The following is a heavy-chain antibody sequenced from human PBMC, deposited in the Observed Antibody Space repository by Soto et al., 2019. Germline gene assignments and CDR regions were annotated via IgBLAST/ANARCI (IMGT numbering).Heavy chain of an antibody. CDR2: ISSSGRT. D-gene: IGHD5-18*01. Sequence: TLSLTCSVSGDSVSSESYYWTWIRQPPGKGLEWMGYISSSGRTNYNPSLKRRVSISLDTSSNQFSLELTSVTAADTAIYYCARDIRGYSRAFDYWGQGTLVTVSS. J-gene: IGHJ4*02. V-gene: IGHV4-61*01. CDR3: ARDIRGYSRAFDY. CDR1: GDSVSSESYY.